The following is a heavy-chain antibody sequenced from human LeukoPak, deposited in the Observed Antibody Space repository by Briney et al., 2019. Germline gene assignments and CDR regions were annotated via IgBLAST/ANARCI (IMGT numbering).Heavy chain of an antibody. Sequence: ASETLSLTCAVYGGSFSGYYWSWIRQPPGKGLEWIGSIYYSGSTYYNPSLKNRVTISVDTSKNQFSLKLSSVTAADTAVYYCTDFDYWGQGTLVTVSS. CDR3: TDFDY. J-gene: IGHJ4*02. CDR2: IYYSGST. V-gene: IGHV4-34*01. CDR1: GGSFSGYY.